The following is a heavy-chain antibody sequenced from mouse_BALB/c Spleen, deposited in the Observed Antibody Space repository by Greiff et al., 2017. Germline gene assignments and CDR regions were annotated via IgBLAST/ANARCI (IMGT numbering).Heavy chain of an antibody. J-gene: IGHJ3*01. CDR2: IRLKSNNYAT. V-gene: IGHV6-6*02. Sequence: EVQGVESGGGLVQPGGSMKLSCVASGFTFSNYWMNWVRQSPEKGLEWVAEIRLKSNNYATHYAESVKGRFTISRDDSKSSVYLQMNNLRAEDTGIYYCTRSVYYGYDGFAYWGQGTLVTVSA. CDR3: TRSVYYGYDGFAY. CDR1: GFTFSNYW. D-gene: IGHD2-2*01.